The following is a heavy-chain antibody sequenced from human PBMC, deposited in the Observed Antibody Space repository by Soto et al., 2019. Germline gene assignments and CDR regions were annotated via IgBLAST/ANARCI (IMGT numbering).Heavy chain of an antibody. CDR1: GFTFSTYT. D-gene: IGHD3-10*01. V-gene: IGHV3-48*04. CDR3: ARASGRRVAHNYFDF. J-gene: IGHJ4*02. Sequence: EVHLEESGGGLVQSGGSLRLSCEAFGFTFSTYTMNWVRQAPGKGLEWVSYISSSGRTISYADPVKGRFSISRDNAKNSLYLQMNSLRGEDTAVYYCARASGRRVAHNYFDFWGQGTLVTVSS. CDR2: ISSSGRTI.